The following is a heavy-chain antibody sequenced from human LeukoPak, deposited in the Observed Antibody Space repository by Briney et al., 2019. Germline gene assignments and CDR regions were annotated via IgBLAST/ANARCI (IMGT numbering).Heavy chain of an antibody. J-gene: IGHJ6*03. CDR3: ASGLTTRNYMDV. Sequence: GGSLRLSCVASGFTVSANHMSWVRQAPGRGLDWVSTIYSGGSIYYADSVKGRFTISRDNSKNTLYLQMNSLRAEDTAVYYCASGLTTRNYMDVWGKGTTVTVSS. CDR2: IYSGGSI. CDR1: GFTVSANH. V-gene: IGHV3-53*05. D-gene: IGHD4-11*01.